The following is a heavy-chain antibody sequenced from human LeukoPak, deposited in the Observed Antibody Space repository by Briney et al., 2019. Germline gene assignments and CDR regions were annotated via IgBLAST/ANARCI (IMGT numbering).Heavy chain of an antibody. Sequence: GGSLRLSCEASGYTLSSNWMSWVRQAPGKGLEWVSSISSSSSYIYYADSVKGRFTISRDNAKNSLYLQMNSLRAEDTAVYYCARVPSSGWYYSYWGQGTLVTVSS. J-gene: IGHJ4*02. CDR2: ISSSSSYI. CDR1: GYTLSSNW. D-gene: IGHD6-19*01. V-gene: IGHV3-21*01. CDR3: ARVPSSGWYYSY.